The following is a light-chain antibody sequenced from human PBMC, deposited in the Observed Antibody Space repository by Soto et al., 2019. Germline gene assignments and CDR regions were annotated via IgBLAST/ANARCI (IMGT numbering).Light chain of an antibody. CDR2: ATS. CDR1: QSVSSSY. J-gene: IGKJ1*01. V-gene: IGKV3-20*01. Sequence: ELVLAQSPGTLSLSPGERATLSCRASQSVSSSYLAWYQHKPGQAPRLLIYATSSRATGIPDRFSGSGSGTDFTLTISRLEPEDFAVYYCQQSGSSQTFGQGTKWISN. CDR3: QQSGSSQT.